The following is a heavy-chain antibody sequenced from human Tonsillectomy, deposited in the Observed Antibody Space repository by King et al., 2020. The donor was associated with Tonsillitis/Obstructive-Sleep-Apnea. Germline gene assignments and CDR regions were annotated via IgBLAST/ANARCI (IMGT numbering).Heavy chain of an antibody. CDR3: ARGYYDFWSGYYTSKTSYNWFDP. CDR1: GGSFSGYY. V-gene: IGHV4-34*01. J-gene: IGHJ5*02. CDR2: INHSGST. Sequence: VQLQQWGAGLLKPSETLSLTCAVYGGSFSGYYWSWIRQPPGKGLEWIGEINHSGSTNYNPSLKSRVTISVDTSKNQFSLKLSSVTAADTAVYYCARGYYDFWSGYYTSKTSYNWFDPWGQGTLVTVSS. D-gene: IGHD3-3*01.